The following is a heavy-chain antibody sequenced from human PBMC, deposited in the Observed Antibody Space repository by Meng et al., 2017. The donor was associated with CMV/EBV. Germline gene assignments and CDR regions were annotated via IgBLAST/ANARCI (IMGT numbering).Heavy chain of an antibody. CDR2: INHSGST. CDR1: GGSSLGSQ. CDR3: ARGVGGWFDP. J-gene: IGHJ5*02. D-gene: IGHD1-26*01. Sequence: QVHLQQCGSGLLTPSGTLSLTCAVYGGSSLGSQWSWIRQTPGKGLEWIGEINHSGSTNYNPSLKSRVTISVDTSKNQFSLKLSSVTAADTAVYYCARGVGGWFDPWGQGTLVTVSS. V-gene: IGHV4-34*01.